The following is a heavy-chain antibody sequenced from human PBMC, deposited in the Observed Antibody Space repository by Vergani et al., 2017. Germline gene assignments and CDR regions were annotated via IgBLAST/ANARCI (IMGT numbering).Heavy chain of an antibody. CDR1: GYSFTSYW. D-gene: IGHD6-13*01. CDR2: IYPGDSDT. V-gene: IGHV5-51*01. J-gene: IGHJ6*02. Sequence: EVQLVQSGAEVKKPGESLKISCKGSGYSFTSYWIGWVRQMPGKGLEWMGIIYPGDSDTRYSPSFQGQVTISADKSISTASLQWCSLKASDTAMYYCARTKSSSWYVGHYYYGMDVWGQGTTVTVSS. CDR3: ARTKSSSWYVGHYYYGMDV.